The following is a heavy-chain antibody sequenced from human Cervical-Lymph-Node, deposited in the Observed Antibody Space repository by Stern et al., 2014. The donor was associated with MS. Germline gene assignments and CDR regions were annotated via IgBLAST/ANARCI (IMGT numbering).Heavy chain of an antibody. V-gene: IGHV5-51*01. CDR2: IYPGDSEA. J-gene: IGHJ3*01. CDR3: ARNPYKTGFSPFDV. D-gene: IGHD3-16*02. Sequence: VQLVQSGAEVKKPGESLKISCKVSGDSFNNYWIGWGRQMPGKGLEWMGIIYPGDSEARKNPSFQGQATISADKSINTATLPGSHFKGLGTPIYFCARNPYKTGFSPFDVWGQGTLVTVSS. CDR1: GDSFNNYW.